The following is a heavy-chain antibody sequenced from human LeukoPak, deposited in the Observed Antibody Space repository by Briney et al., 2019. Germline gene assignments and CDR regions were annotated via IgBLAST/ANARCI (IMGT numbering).Heavy chain of an antibody. J-gene: IGHJ4*02. CDR3: ARDQGTIGWPIDY. CDR1: GFAFSTYW. V-gene: IGHV3-74*01. CDR2: INSDGSTT. D-gene: IGHD6-19*01. Sequence: PGGSLRLSCAASGFAFSTYWMYWVRQGPGKGLAWVSRINSDGSTTGYADSVKGRFTISRDNAKNSVYLQMNSLRAEDTGVYYCARDQGTIGWPIDYWGQGTLVTVSS.